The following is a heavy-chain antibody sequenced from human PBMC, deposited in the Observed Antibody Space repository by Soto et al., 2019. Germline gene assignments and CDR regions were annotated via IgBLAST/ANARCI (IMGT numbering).Heavy chain of an antibody. CDR2: INPKSGGT. V-gene: IGHV1-2*04. CDR3: ARGHSTDCSNGVCCCFYNREMDV. Sequence: ASVKVSCKASGFSFTDYHIHWVRQAPGQGLEWLGRINPKSGGTSTAQKFQGWVTITRDRSISTAYMELTRLRSDDTAVYFCARGHSTDCSNGVCCCFYNREMDVWGQGTTVTVSS. D-gene: IGHD2-8*01. J-gene: IGHJ6*02. CDR1: GFSFTDYH.